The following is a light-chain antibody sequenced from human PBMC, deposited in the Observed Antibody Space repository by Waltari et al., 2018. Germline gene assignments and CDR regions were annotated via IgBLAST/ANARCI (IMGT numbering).Light chain of an antibody. Sequence: EIVLTQSPATLYLSPGERATLSCRASQSVSRYLGWYQQKFGQPPRLLIYDASNRATGIPARFSGGGSETDFTLTISSLEPEDFAVYYCQQRSTWPLTFGGGTKVEIK. CDR2: DAS. CDR3: QQRSTWPLT. CDR1: QSVSRY. V-gene: IGKV3-11*01. J-gene: IGKJ4*01.